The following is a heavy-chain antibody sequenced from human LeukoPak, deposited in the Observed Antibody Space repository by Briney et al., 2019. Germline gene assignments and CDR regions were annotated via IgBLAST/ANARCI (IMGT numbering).Heavy chain of an antibody. CDR1: GFTFRSDV. D-gene: IGHD2-2*01. J-gene: IGHJ4*02. V-gene: IGHV3-64*01. CDR2: ISSDGGTT. Sequence: GRSLRLSCAASGFTFRSDVMHWVRQAPGKGLEYVSAISSDGGTTFYANSVKGRFTISRDNSKNTLYLQMGSLRAEDMGVYYCARISIVVVGMDYWGQGTLVTVSS. CDR3: ARISIVVVGMDY.